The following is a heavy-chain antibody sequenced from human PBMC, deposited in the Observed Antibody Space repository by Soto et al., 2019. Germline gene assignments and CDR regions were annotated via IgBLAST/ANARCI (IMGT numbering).Heavy chain of an antibody. V-gene: IGHV1-18*01. CDR2: ISAAKGNT. CDR3: ARDAFQSSSHPLNWFDP. CDR1: NYAFTRYG. J-gene: IGHJ5*02. D-gene: IGHD6-6*01. Sequence: QVQLVQSGAEVKKPGASVKVSCRASNYAFTRYGIMWVRQAPGQGLEWMGWISAAKGNTNYAQRLQDRITLTTDTSTSTAYMELRSLTSDDTAVYYCARDAFQSSSHPLNWFDPWGQGTLVTVSS.